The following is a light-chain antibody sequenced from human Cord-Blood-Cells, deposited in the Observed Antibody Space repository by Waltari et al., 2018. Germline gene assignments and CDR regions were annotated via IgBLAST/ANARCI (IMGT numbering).Light chain of an antibody. CDR2: AAS. V-gene: IGKV1-39*01. CDR3: QQSYSTPWT. J-gene: IGKJ1*01. Sequence: DIQMTQSPSSLSASVGDRVTITCRASQSISSYLNWYQPKPGKAPKLLIYAASSFQSGVPSRFSGSGSGTDFTLTISSLQPEDFATYYCQQSYSTPWTFGQGTKVEIK. CDR1: QSISSY.